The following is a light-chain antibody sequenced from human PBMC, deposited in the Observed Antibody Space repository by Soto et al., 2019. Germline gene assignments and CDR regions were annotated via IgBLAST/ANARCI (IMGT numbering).Light chain of an antibody. CDR3: AAWDDSLNGSVV. V-gene: IGLV1-44*01. Sequence: QSVLTQPPSASGTPGQGVTISCSGSSSNIGSNTVSWYQQLPGTAPKLLIYSNNQRPSGVPDRFSGSKSGTSASLAISGLQSEDEADYYCAAWDDSLNGSVVFGGGTKLTVL. CDR1: SSNIGSNT. CDR2: SNN. J-gene: IGLJ2*01.